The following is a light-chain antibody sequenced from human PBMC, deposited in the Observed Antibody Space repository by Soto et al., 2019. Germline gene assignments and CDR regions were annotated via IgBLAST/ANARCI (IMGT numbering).Light chain of an antibody. Sequence: DIVLTQSPGTLSLSPGERATLSCRASQSVSSNYLAWYQQKPGQAPRLLIYGASSRATGIPDRFSDSGSGTDFTLTISRLEPEDFAVYYCQQYGSSLPYTFGQGTKLEIK. CDR1: QSVSSNY. CDR3: QQYGSSLPYT. V-gene: IGKV3-20*01. J-gene: IGKJ2*01. CDR2: GAS.